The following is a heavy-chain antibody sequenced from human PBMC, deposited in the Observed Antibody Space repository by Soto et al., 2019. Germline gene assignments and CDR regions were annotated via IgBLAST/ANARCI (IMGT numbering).Heavy chain of an antibody. J-gene: IGHJ4*02. CDR3: ATLQGTYYYGSGSYYLPY. D-gene: IGHD3-10*01. CDR1: GFTFSSYV. V-gene: IGHV3-23*01. Sequence: EVQLLESGGGLVQPGGSLRLSCAASGFTFSSYVMSWVRQAPGKGLEWDSAISGSGGSTYYADSVKGRFTISRDNSKNTLYLQMNSLRAEDTAVYYCATLQGTYYYGSGSYYLPYWGQGTLVTVSS. CDR2: ISGSGGST.